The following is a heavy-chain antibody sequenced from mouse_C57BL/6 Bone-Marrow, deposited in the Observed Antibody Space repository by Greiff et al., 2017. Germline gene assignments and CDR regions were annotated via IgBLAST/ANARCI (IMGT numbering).Heavy chain of an antibody. D-gene: IGHD1-1*01. J-gene: IGHJ3*01. V-gene: IGHV5-4*01. CDR1: GFTFSSYA. CDR3: ARDYYGPPFAY. Sequence: EVKLVESGGGLVKPGGSLKLSCAASGFTFSSYAMSWVRQTPEKRLEWVATISDGGSYTYYPDNVKGRFTISRDNAKNNLYLQMSHLKSADTAMYYCARDYYGPPFAYWGQGTLVTVSA. CDR2: ISDGGSYT.